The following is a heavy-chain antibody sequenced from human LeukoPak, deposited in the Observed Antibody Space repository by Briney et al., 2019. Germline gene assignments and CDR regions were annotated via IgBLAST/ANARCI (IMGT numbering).Heavy chain of an antibody. J-gene: IGHJ4*02. CDR1: GYTFSSYG. CDR3: ARDGHYGSGSYYRSLGY. Sequence: ASVKVSCKTSGYTFSSYGISWVRQAPGQGLEWMGWISAYNGNTNYAQKLQGRVTMTTDTSTSTAYMELRSLRSDDTAVYYCARDGHYGSGSYYRSLGYWGQGTLVTVSS. V-gene: IGHV1-18*01. D-gene: IGHD3-10*01. CDR2: ISAYNGNT.